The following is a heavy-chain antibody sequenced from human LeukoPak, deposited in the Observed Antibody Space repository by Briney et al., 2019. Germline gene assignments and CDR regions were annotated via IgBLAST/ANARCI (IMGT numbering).Heavy chain of an antibody. D-gene: IGHD5-24*01. CDR3: AREGLVEMATIFDY. Sequence: ASVKVSCKASGYTFTGYYMHWVRQAPGRGLEWMGWINPNSGGTNYAQKFQGRVTMTRDTSISTAYMELSRLRSDDTAVYYCAREGLVEMATIFDYWGQGTLVTVSS. CDR1: GYTFTGYY. CDR2: INPNSGGT. J-gene: IGHJ4*02. V-gene: IGHV1-2*02.